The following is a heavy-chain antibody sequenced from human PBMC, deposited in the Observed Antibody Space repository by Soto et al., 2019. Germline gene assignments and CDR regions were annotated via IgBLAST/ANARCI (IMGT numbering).Heavy chain of an antibody. V-gene: IGHV1-69*01. CDR1: GATFSTLT. CDR3: ARWRGAGTTPGFMGPLDY. J-gene: IGHJ4*02. D-gene: IGHD3-3*01. CDR2: ITPIFATT. Sequence: QGQLVQSGTEVKKPGSSVKVSCRASGATFSTLTISWVRQAPGQGPEWMGGITPIFATTKYAQKFQGRVTITADASTNTVYMELSSLRSEATALYYCARWRGAGTTPGFMGPLDYWGQGTLVTVSS.